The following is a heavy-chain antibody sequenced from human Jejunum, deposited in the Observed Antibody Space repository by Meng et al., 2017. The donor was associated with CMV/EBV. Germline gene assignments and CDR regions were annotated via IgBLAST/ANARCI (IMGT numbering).Heavy chain of an antibody. J-gene: IGHJ4*02. CDR1: SYW. D-gene: IGHD3-10*01. Sequence: SYWMTWVRQAPGKGLEWVANVKQDGSETIYAESVRGRFTVSRDNVAKAVFLQLTSLRAEDTATYYCARKTGYCTTTYCSGPVNDWGQGTRGTGSS. CDR3: ARKTGYCTTTYCSGPVND. CDR2: VKQDGSET. V-gene: IGHV3-7*01.